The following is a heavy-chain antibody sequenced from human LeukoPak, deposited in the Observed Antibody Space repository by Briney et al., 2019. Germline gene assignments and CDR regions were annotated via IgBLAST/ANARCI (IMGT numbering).Heavy chain of an antibody. CDR3: ARGKARITLIQAIDY. CDR1: GYTFTNYD. CDR2: MNPDSGNT. Sequence: ASVKVSCKASGYTFTNYDINWVRQATGQGLEWMGWMNPDSGNTGYAQKFQGGVTMTRNTSINAAYMELSSLTFEDTAVYYCARGKARITLIQAIDYWGQGTLVTVSS. D-gene: IGHD3-22*01. V-gene: IGHV1-8*01. J-gene: IGHJ4*02.